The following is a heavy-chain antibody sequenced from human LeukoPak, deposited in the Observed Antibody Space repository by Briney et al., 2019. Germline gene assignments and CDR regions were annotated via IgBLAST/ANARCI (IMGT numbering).Heavy chain of an antibody. V-gene: IGHV1-24*01. CDR3: ATDGSRTIFGVVHDY. CDR1: GYTLTELS. Sequence: ASVKVSCKVSGYTLTELSMHWVRQAPGKGLEWMGGFDPEDGETIYAQKFQGRVTMTEDTSTDTAYMELSSLRSEDTAVYYCATDGSRTIFGVVHDYWGQGTLVTVSS. CDR2: FDPEDGET. J-gene: IGHJ4*02. D-gene: IGHD3-3*01.